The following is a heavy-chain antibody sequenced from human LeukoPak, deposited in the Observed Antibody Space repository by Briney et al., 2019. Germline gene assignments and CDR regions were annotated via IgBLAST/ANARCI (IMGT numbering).Heavy chain of an antibody. D-gene: IGHD5-12*01. CDR1: GFTFDDYA. CDR2: INWNSGTI. J-gene: IGHJ5*02. CDR3: VRDTRGYSGYEGFDP. Sequence: PGGSLRLSCAASGFTFDDYAMHWVRQAPGKGLEWVSVINWNSGTIGYADSVKGRFTISRDNSKNSLYLQMNSLRTEDTAVYYCVRDTRGYSGYEGFDPWGQGILVTVSS. V-gene: IGHV3-9*01.